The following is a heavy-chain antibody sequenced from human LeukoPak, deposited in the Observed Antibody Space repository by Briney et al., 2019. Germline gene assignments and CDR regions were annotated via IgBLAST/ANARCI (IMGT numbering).Heavy chain of an antibody. D-gene: IGHD3-10*01. CDR3: ARVNYGSGSYYALDY. J-gene: IGHJ4*02. Sequence: GPVKVSCKASGYTFTSYGISWVRQAPGQGLEWMGWISAYNGNTNYAQKLQGRVTMTTDTSTSTAYMELRSLRSDDTAVYYCARVNYGSGSYYALDYWGQGTLVTVSS. V-gene: IGHV1-18*01. CDR2: ISAYNGNT. CDR1: GYTFTSYG.